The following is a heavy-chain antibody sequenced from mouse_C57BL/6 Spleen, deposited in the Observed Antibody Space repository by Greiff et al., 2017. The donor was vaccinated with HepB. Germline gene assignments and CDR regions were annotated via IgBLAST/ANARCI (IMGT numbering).Heavy chain of an antibody. V-gene: IGHV2-2*01. CDR3: ARGHVGFAY. Sequence: VKLVESGPGLVQPSQSLSITCTVSGFSLTSYGVHWVRQSPGKGLEWLGVIWSGGSTDYNAAFISRLSISKDNSKSQVFFKMNSLQADDTAIYYCARGHVGFAYWGQGTLVTVSA. D-gene: IGHD3-1*01. CDR1: GFSLTSYG. CDR2: IWSGGST. J-gene: IGHJ3*01.